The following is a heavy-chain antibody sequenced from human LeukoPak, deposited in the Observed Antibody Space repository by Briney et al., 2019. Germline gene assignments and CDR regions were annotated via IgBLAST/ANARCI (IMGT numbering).Heavy chain of an antibody. J-gene: IGHJ3*02. Sequence: SQTLSLTCTVSGGSISSSSYYWGWIRQPPGKGLEWIGSIYYSGSTYYTPSLKSRVTISVDTSTNQFSLKLSSVTAADTAVYYCARTRMTMIVVVIDAFDIWGQGTMVTVSS. V-gene: IGHV4-39*01. CDR1: GGSISSSSYY. CDR2: IYYSGST. CDR3: ARTRMTMIVVVIDAFDI. D-gene: IGHD3-22*01.